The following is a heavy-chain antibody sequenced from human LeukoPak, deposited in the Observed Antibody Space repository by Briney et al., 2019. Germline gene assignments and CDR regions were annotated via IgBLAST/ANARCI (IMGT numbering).Heavy chain of an antibody. D-gene: IGHD3-3*01. J-gene: IGHJ6*03. V-gene: IGHV3-21*04. CDR1: GFTFSSYS. CDR2: ISSSSSNI. CDR3: ARGGISIFGVVIYMDV. Sequence: GGSLRLSCAASGFTFSSYSMNWVRQAPGKGLEWVSSISSSSSNIYYADSVKGRFTISRDNAKNSLSLQMNSPRVEDTALYYCARGGISIFGVVIYMDVWGKGTTVTVSS.